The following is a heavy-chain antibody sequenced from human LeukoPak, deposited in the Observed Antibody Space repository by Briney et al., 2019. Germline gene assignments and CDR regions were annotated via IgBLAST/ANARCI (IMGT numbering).Heavy chain of an antibody. J-gene: IGHJ4*02. CDR2: IYYSGST. CDR3: ARRGGSSWTFDY. V-gene: IGHV4-39*01. CDR1: GGSISSGSYY. D-gene: IGHD6-13*01. Sequence: SETLSLTCTVSGGSISSGSYYWGWIRQPPGKGLEWIGSIYYSGSTYYNPSLKSRVTISVDTSKNQFSLKMNSVTAADTAVYYCARRGGSSWTFDYWGQGTLVTVSS.